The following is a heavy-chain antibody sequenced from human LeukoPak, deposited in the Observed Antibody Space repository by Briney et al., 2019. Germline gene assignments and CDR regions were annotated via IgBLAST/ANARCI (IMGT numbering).Heavy chain of an antibody. V-gene: IGHV4-38-2*01. CDR1: GYSISSGYY. J-gene: IGHJ4*02. Sequence: PSETLSLTCAVSGYSISSGYYWGWIRQPPGKGLEWIGSIYHSGSTYYNPSLKSRVTISVDTSKNQFSLKLSSVTAADTAVYYCARAKTGTTGNFDYWGQGTLVTVSS. CDR3: ARAKTGTTGNFDY. CDR2: IYHSGST. D-gene: IGHD1-7*01.